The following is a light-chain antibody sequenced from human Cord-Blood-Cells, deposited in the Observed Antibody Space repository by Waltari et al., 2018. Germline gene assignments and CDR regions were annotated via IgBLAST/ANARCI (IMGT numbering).Light chain of an antibody. CDR1: QSVSSY. J-gene: IGKJ4*01. V-gene: IGKV3-11*01. Sequence: EIVLTQSPATLSLSPGERATPPCSASQSVSSYLAWYQQKPGQAPRLLIYDASNRATGIPARFSGSGSGTDFTLTISSLEPEDFAVYYCQQRSNWPPLTFGGGTKVEIK. CDR2: DAS. CDR3: QQRSNWPPLT.